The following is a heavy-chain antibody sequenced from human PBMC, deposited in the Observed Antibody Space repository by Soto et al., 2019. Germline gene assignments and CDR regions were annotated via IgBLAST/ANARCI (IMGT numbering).Heavy chain of an antibody. V-gene: IGHV4-4*02. D-gene: IGHD3-10*01. CDR2: IYHSGNT. CDR3: ARVSASSMLRGVVIN. CDR1: GGSISSDNW. Sequence: QVHLQESGPGLVRPSGTLSLTCAFSGGSISSDNWWSWVRQPPGKGLEWIGEIYHSGNTNYNPSLKSRVTLSVDKSKNQFSLKVTSVTAADTALYYCARVSASSMLRGVVINWGQGTLVTVSS. J-gene: IGHJ4*02.